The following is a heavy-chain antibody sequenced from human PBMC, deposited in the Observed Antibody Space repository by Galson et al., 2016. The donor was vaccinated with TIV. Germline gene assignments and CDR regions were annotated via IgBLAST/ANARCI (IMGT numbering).Heavy chain of an antibody. CDR1: GFTFDDYA. CDR3: AKDGRGYYYYMDV. Sequence: SPRLSCAASGFTFDDYAMHWVRQVPGKGLEWVSGINWNSGDINYADSVKGRFTISRDNAKKSLYLQMNSLRPEDTALYYCAKDGRGYYYYMDVWGNGTTVTVSS. J-gene: IGHJ6*03. V-gene: IGHV3-9*01. D-gene: IGHD1-26*01. CDR2: INWNSGDI.